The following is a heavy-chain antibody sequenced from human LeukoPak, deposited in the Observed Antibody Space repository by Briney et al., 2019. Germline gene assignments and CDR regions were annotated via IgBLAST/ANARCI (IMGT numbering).Heavy chain of an antibody. V-gene: IGHV1-69*01. CDR3: ARGVGYCSGGSCREYYFDY. D-gene: IGHD2-15*01. CDR2: IIPILGTA. J-gene: IGHJ4*02. Sequence: SSVKVSCKASGATFSSHAISWVRQAPGQGLEWMGGIIPILGTANYAQKFQGRVTITADESTSTAYIELSSLRSEETAVYYCARGVGYCSGGSCREYYFDYWGQGTLVTVFS. CDR1: GATFSSHA.